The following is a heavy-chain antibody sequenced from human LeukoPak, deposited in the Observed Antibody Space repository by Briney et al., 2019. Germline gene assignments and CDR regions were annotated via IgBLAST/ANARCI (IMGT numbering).Heavy chain of an antibody. CDR2: ISGSGGRT. CDR1: GFTFSSYA. CDR3: AKIPGSSWYDGPIDY. V-gene: IGHV3-23*01. D-gene: IGHD6-13*01. J-gene: IGHJ4*02. Sequence: GGSLRLSCAASGFTFSSYAMSWVRQAPGEGLEWVSAISGSGGRTYYADSVKGRFTISRDNSKNTLYLQMNSLRAEDTAVYYCAKIPGSSWYDGPIDYWGQGTLVTVSS.